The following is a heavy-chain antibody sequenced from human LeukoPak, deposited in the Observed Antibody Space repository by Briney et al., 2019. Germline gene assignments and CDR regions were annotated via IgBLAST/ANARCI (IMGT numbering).Heavy chain of an antibody. Sequence: ASQPLSLTCTVSGDSISSGGYYWSWIRQHPGKGLEWIGYVYYSGSTYYNPSLKSRVTISVDTSKNQFSLKLSSVTAADTAVYYCARDIVHKWFDPWGQGTLVTVSS. CDR1: GDSISSGGYY. J-gene: IGHJ5*02. CDR3: ARDIVHKWFDP. V-gene: IGHV4-31*03. CDR2: VYYSGST. D-gene: IGHD2-8*01.